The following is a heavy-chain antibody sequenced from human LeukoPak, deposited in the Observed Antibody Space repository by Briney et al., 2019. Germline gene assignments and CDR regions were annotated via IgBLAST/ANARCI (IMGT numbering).Heavy chain of an antibody. J-gene: IGHJ4*02. CDR2: IGGSGGST. V-gene: IGHV3-23*01. D-gene: IGHD1-26*01. Sequence: GGSLRLSCAASTFTLSTYGMSWVRQAPGKGLEWVSAIGGSGGSTHYADSVKGRFTISRDDAMNTLYLHMNSLRAEDTGIYYRAKGQYGGHSLIVYWGGGSMVTVCS. CDR1: TFTLSTYG. CDR3: AKGQYGGHSLIVY.